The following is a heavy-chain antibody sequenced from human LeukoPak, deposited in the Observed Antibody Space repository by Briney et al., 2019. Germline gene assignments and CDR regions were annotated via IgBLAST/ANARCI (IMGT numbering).Heavy chain of an antibody. J-gene: IGHJ4*02. CDR3: AKDYAVGSIDY. V-gene: IGHV3-23*01. Sequence: GGSLRLSCAASGFTFSGFAMSWIRQSPGKGLELASSISRSGESTFYADSVRGRFTISRDNSKNTVSLQMESLRAEDTALYYCAKDYAVGSIDYWGQGTLVTVSS. CDR2: ISRSGEST. D-gene: IGHD3-16*01. CDR1: GFTFSGFA.